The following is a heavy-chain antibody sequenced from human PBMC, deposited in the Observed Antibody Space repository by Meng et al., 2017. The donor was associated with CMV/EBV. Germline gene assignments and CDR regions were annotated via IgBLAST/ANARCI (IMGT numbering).Heavy chain of an antibody. CDR2: IRDDGRNT. CDR1: GFTLSSYG. Sequence: GESLKISCTMSGFTLSSYGMHWVRQAPGKGLEWVAFIRDDGRNTYHADSVKGRFTISRDNSKNTLYLQMNSLRTEDTAVYYCANRYSGYEDVWYFDYWGQGTLVTVSS. CDR3: ANRYSGYEDVWYFDY. J-gene: IGHJ4*02. D-gene: IGHD5-12*01. V-gene: IGHV3-30*02.